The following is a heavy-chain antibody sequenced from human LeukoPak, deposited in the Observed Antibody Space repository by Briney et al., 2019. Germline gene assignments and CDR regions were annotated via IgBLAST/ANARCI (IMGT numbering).Heavy chain of an antibody. CDR3: SSGLYYSMRDGFDV. V-gene: IGHV1-2*02. D-gene: IGHD3-22*01. Sequence: ASVKVSFKASGYTFTGYYMHWVRQAPGQGLEWMGWINPNSGGTNYAQKFQGKVTMTRDTSISTAYMELSRLRLGDTAGYYFSSGLYYSMRDGFDVWGQGTMVTGSS. CDR2: INPNSGGT. J-gene: IGHJ3*01. CDR1: GYTFTGYY.